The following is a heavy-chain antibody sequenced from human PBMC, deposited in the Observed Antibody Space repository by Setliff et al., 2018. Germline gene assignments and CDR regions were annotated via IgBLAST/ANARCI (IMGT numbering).Heavy chain of an antibody. J-gene: IGHJ6*03. CDR2: IYYSGDT. CDR1: GGSIISSTYN. CDR3: AKVPITKVYFYMNV. Sequence: KTSETLSLTCSVSGGSIISSTYNWGWIRQPPGKGLEWIGSIYYSGDTSYNPSLKSRVTMSLDMSRNQFSLKLSSVTAADKAVYYCAKVPITKVYFYMNVWGKGTTVTVSS. V-gene: IGHV4-39*01. D-gene: IGHD5-12*01.